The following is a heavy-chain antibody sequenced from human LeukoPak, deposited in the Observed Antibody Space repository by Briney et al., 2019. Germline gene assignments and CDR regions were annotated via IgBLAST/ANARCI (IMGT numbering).Heavy chain of an antibody. Sequence: PSDTLSLTCAVSGYSITSSSWWGWIRQPPGKGLEWIGYIYHSGTTYYNPPLQGRVTMSVDTSKNQFSLKLSSVTAVDTAVYYCARKENVYYYFDYWGQGTLVTVSS. J-gene: IGHJ4*02. CDR3: ARKENVYYYFDY. CDR2: IYHSGTT. D-gene: IGHD3-10*01. CDR1: GYSITSSSW. V-gene: IGHV4-28*01.